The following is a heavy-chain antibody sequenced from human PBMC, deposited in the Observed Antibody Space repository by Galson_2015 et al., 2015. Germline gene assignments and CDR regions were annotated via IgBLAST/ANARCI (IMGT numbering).Heavy chain of an antibody. Sequence: ATLSLTCTVSGGSISSSSYYWGWIRQPPGQGLEWIGSIYYSGSTYYNPSLKSRVTISVDTSKNQFSLKLRSVTAADTAVYYCARDGAMIVVRHWFDPWGQGTLVTVSS. CDR2: IYYSGST. V-gene: IGHV4-39*02. CDR1: GGSISSSSYY. J-gene: IGHJ5*02. D-gene: IGHD3-22*01. CDR3: ARDGAMIVVRHWFDP.